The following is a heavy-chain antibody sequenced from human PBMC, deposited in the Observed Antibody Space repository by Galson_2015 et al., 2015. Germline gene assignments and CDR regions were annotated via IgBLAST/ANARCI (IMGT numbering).Heavy chain of an antibody. CDR1: GDSVSSNSAA. V-gene: IGHV6-1*01. J-gene: IGHJ4*02. CDR3: ARVRVPAGGCYYFDH. CDR2: TYYRSKWYN. D-gene: IGHD2-15*01. Sequence: CAISGDSVSSNSAAWNWIRQSPSRGLEWLGRTYYRSKWYNDYAVSVKSRITINPDTSKNQFSLHLNSVTPEDTAVYYCARVRVPAGGCYYFDHWGQGTLVTVSS.